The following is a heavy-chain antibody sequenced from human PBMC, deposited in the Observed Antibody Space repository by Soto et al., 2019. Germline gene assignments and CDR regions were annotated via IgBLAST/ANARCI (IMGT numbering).Heavy chain of an antibody. J-gene: IGHJ3*02. Sequence: QVQLVESGGGVVQPGRSLRLSCAASGFTFSSYGMHWVRQAPGKGLEWVAVIWYDGSNKYYADSVKGRFTISRDNSKNTLYLQMNSLRAEDTAVYYCATEYSGYDPGDAFDIWGQGTMVTVSS. CDR2: IWYDGSNK. CDR1: GFTFSSYG. V-gene: IGHV3-33*01. D-gene: IGHD5-12*01. CDR3: ATEYSGYDPGDAFDI.